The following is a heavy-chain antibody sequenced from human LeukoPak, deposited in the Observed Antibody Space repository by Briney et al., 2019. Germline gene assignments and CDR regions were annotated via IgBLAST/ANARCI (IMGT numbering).Heavy chain of an antibody. Sequence: SETLSLTCTVSGGSISSSSYYWGWIRQPPGKGLEWIGSIYYSGSTYYNPSLKSRVTISVDTSKNQFSLKLSSVTAADTAVYYCAREGGYSYRNFDYWGQGTLVTVSS. D-gene: IGHD5-18*01. CDR3: AREGGYSYRNFDY. CDR1: GGSISSSSYY. J-gene: IGHJ4*02. V-gene: IGHV4-39*07. CDR2: IYYSGST.